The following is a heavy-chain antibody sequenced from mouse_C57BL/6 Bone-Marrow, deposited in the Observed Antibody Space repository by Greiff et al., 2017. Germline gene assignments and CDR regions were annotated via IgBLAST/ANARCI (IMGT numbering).Heavy chain of an antibody. CDR3: ARSYGNYVGDY. V-gene: IGHV1-50*01. J-gene: IGHJ2*01. CDR2: IDPSDSYT. CDR1: GYTFTSYW. Sequence: QVQLQQPGAELVKPGASVKLSCKASGYTFTSYWMQWVKQRPGQGLEWIGEIDPSDSYTNYNQKFKGKATLTVDTSSSTAYMQLSSLTSEDSAVYYCARSYGNYVGDYGGQGTTLTVSA. D-gene: IGHD2-1*01.